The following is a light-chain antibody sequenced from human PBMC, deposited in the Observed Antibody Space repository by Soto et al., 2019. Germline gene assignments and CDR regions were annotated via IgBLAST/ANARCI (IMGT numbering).Light chain of an antibody. V-gene: IGKV1-27*01. CDR2: AAS. CDR1: QGISNY. CDR3: QKYNSAHSIA. Sequence: DIQMTQSPSSLSTSVGDRVTITCRASQGISNYLAWYQQKPGKVPKLLIYAASTLQSGVPSRFSGSGSGTTFTLTISSLQPEDVATDYCQKYNSAHSIAFGQGTRLEI. J-gene: IGKJ5*01.